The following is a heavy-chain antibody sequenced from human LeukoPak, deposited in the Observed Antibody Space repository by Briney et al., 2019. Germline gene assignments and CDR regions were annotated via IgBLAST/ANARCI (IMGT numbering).Heavy chain of an antibody. V-gene: IGHV3-30-3*01. D-gene: IGHD2-15*01. CDR3: ARDLYCSGGSCYSDYFDY. Sequence: GRSLRLSCAASGFTFSSYAMPWVRQAPGKGLEWVAVISYDGSNKYYADSVKGRFTISRDNSKNTLYLQMNSLRAEDTAVYYCARDLYCSGGSCYSDYFDYWGQGTLVTVSS. CDR1: GFTFSSYA. J-gene: IGHJ4*02. CDR2: ISYDGSNK.